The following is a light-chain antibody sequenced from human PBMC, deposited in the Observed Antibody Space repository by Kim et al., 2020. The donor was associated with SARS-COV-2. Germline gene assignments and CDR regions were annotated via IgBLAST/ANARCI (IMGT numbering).Light chain of an antibody. J-gene: IGLJ2*01. CDR1: SLRTYH. CDR2: AKN. V-gene: IGLV3-19*01. Sequence: SSELTQDPAVSVALGQTVRITCQGDSLRTYHSSWYQQKPGQAPVLVIYAKNNRPSGIPDRFSGSSSGNTASLTITGAQAEDEADYYCNSRDSSDAHPLVFGGGTQLTVL. CDR3: NSRDSSDAHPLV.